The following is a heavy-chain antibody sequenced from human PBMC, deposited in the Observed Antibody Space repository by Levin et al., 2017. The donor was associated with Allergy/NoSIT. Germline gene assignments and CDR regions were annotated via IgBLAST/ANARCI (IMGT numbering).Heavy chain of an antibody. V-gene: IGHV5-51*01. Sequence: RGESLKISCKGSGYSFTSYWIGWVRQMPGKGLEWMGIIYPGDSDTRYSPSFQGQVTISADKSISTAYLQWSSLKASDTAMYYCARLPFRIAVAGDYFDYWGQGTLVTVSS. CDR3: ARLPFRIAVAGDYFDY. CDR2: IYPGDSDT. CDR1: GYSFTSYW. D-gene: IGHD6-19*01. J-gene: IGHJ4*02.